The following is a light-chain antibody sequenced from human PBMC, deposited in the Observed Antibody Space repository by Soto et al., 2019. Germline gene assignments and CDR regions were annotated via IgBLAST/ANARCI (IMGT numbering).Light chain of an antibody. CDR2: WAS. Sequence: DIVMTQSPDSLAVSLGERATINCKSSQSVLYSSNNKNYLAWYQQKPGQPPKLLIYWASTRESGVPDRFSGSDSGTYFTLTISSLQAEDVAVYYCQQYYSAPWTVGQGTKVEIK. V-gene: IGKV4-1*01. CDR1: QSVLYSSNNKNY. J-gene: IGKJ1*01. CDR3: QQYYSAPWT.